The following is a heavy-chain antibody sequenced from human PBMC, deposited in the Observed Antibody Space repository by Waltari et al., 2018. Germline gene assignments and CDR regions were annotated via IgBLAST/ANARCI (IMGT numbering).Heavy chain of an antibody. D-gene: IGHD3-16*01. J-gene: IGHJ4*02. V-gene: IGHV3-7*01. CDR3: AGGWGWTSIY. CDR1: GFTFSHYW. CDR2: IKPDGSGK. Sequence: EVQLVESGGDLVQPGGSLRLSCVASGFTFSHYWMTWVRQAPGKGLEWLANIKPDGSGKFYVDSVKGRFTISGDSSKNSFYLQMNSLRAEDTAVYYCAGGWGWTSIYWGQGTLVTVSS.